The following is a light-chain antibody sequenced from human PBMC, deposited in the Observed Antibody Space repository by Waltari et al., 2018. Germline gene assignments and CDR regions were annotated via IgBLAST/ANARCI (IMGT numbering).Light chain of an antibody. CDR1: RMVRGNY. Sequence: EFVLTQSPGTLSLSPGERATLTCRARRMVRGNYLPWYQQKPGQAPRLLISGASSRASGIPARFSGSGSGTDFTLTISRLEPEDFAVYYCQQHSNSPLTFGGGTKVEIK. J-gene: IGKJ4*01. CDR2: GAS. V-gene: IGKV3-20*01. CDR3: QQHSNSPLT.